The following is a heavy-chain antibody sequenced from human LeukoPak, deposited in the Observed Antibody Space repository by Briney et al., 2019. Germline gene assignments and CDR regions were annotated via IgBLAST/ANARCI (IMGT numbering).Heavy chain of an antibody. CDR1: GDSPSGYG. CDR2: IYRSGST. D-gene: IGHD1-1*01. CDR3: ARVEPTTVFAFYI. J-gene: IGHJ3*02. Sequence: SETLSLACRVSGDSPSGYGWSWIRQPAGRGLEWVGRIYRSGSTNYNPSLKSRVTISIDTSMTQFSLNLKSVTAADTGVYYCARVEPTTVFAFYIWGPGTTVTVSS. V-gene: IGHV4-4*07.